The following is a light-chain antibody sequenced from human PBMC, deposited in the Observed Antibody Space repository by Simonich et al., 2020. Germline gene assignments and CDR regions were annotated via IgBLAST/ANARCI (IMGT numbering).Light chain of an antibody. J-gene: IGKJ5*01. CDR3: QQYGSSPIT. V-gene: IGKV3-20*01. CDR2: DAS. Sequence: EIVLTQSPATLSLSPGERATLSCRASQSVSSYLAWYQQKPGQAPRLLIYDASNRATVIPARLSGSGSVTDFTLTIRRLEPEDFAVYYCQQYGSSPITFGQGTRLEIK. CDR1: QSVSSY.